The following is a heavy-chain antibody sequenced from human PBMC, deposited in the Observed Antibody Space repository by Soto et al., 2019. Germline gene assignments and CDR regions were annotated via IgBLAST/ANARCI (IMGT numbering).Heavy chain of an antibody. CDR1: GGTFNNYV. CDR3: AGRCDGTNCLAHFDY. V-gene: IGHV1-69*06. D-gene: IGHD2-2*01. CDR2: IIPIFGTP. J-gene: IGHJ4*02. Sequence: ASVNVSCKASGGTFNNYVINWVRQAPGQGLEWMAGIIPIFGTPNYAQKFQGRVTITADKSTSTAYMELNSLRSEDTAVYYCAGRCDGTNCLAHFDYWGQGTLVTVYS.